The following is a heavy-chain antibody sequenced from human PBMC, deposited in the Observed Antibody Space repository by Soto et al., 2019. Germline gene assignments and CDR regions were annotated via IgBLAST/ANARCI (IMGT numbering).Heavy chain of an antibody. V-gene: IGHV1-69*01. CDR2: IIPIFGTA. D-gene: IGHD2-2*01. J-gene: IGHJ6*02. Sequence: QVQLVQSGAEVKKPGSSVKVSCKASGGTFSSYAISWVRQAPGQGLEWMGGIIPIFGTANYAKKFQGRVTITADESTSTAYMELSSSRSEDTPVYYCARVVPAENPTVTTGLILPGYYYYYGMDVWGQGTTVTVSS. CDR3: ARVVPAENPTVTTGLILPGYYYYYGMDV. CDR1: GGTFSSYA.